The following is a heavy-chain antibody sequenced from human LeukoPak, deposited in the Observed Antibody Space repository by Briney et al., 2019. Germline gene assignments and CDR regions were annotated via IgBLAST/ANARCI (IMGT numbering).Heavy chain of an antibody. J-gene: IGHJ3*02. CDR2: IYYSGST. CDR1: GGSISSGGYS. CDR3: ARDRTTYYYDSSGSPDAFDI. V-gene: IGHV4-30-4*07. D-gene: IGHD3-22*01. Sequence: PAETLSLTCAVSGGSISSGGYSWSWIRQPPGKGLEWIGYIYYSGSTYYNPSLKSRVTISVDTSKNQFSLKLSSVTAADTAVYYCARDRTTYYYDSSGSPDAFDIWGQGTMVTVSS.